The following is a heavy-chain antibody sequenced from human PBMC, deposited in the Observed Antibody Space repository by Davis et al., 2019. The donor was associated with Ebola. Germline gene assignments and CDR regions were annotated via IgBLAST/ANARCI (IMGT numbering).Heavy chain of an antibody. CDR1: GFTFSSSA. Sequence: GASLKISCAASGFTFSSSAMSWGRQAPGKGLEWVSSIGGGGGSIYYADSVKGRFTISRDNSKNTLYLQMNSLRAEDTAVYYCAKAGHCGNYCSFDSWGQGTLVTVSS. CDR3: AKAGHCGNYCSFDS. CDR2: IGGGGGSI. J-gene: IGHJ4*02. V-gene: IGHV3-23*01. D-gene: IGHD1-26*01.